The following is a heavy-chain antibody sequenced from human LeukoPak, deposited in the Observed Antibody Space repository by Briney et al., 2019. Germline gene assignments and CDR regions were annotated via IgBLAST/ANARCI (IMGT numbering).Heavy chain of an antibody. CDR1: GGSISSGGYY. V-gene: IGHV4-31*03. Sequence: PSETLSLTCTVSGGSISSGGYYWSWIRQHPGKGLEWIGYIYYSGSTYYNPSLKSRVTISVDTSKNQFSLKLSSVTAADTAVYYCARRAPRDHFIDYWGQGTLVTVSS. CDR3: ARRAPRDHFIDY. J-gene: IGHJ4*02. CDR2: IYYSGST. D-gene: IGHD5-24*01.